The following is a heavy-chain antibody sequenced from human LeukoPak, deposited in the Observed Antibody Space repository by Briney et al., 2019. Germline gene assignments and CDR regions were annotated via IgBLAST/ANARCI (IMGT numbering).Heavy chain of an antibody. CDR1: GGSISSSNW. CDR3: ARGSGTPSFDY. V-gene: IGHV4-4*02. J-gene: IGHJ4*02. CDR2: IYHSGST. Sequence: SETLSLTCAVSGGSISSSNWWSWVRQPPGKGLEWIGEIYHSGSTNYNPSLKSRVTISVDTSKNQFSLKLSSVTAADTAVYYCARGSGTPSFDYWGQGTLVTVSS. D-gene: IGHD6-13*01.